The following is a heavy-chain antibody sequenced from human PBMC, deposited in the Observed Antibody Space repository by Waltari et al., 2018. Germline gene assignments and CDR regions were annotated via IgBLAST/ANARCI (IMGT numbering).Heavy chain of an antibody. CDR3: VLCSSEFLGDC. CDR1: GFTFSNYW. V-gene: IGHV3-74*01. D-gene: IGHD3-3*01. CDR2: INAYGSIT. J-gene: IGHJ4*02. Sequence: QLVESGGGLVQPGGSLKLSVAAPGFTFSNYWLHWVGQAPGKGLLSVAHINAYGSITNYAESVKGRFTISRDNAKNTLFLQMNSLRAEDTALYYCVLCSSEFLGDCWGRGTLVTVSS.